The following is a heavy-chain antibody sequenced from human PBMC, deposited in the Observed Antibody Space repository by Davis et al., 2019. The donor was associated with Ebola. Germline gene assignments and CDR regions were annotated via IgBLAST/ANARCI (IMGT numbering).Heavy chain of an antibody. J-gene: IGHJ6*02. CDR3: ASGIVATILRAYYGMDV. V-gene: IGHV1-69*06. CDR2: IIPIFGTA. Sequence: SVTVSCKASGGTFSSYAISWVRQAPGQGLEWMGGIIPIFGTANYAQKFQGRVTITADKSTSTAYMELSSLRSEDTAVYYCASGIVATILRAYYGMDVWGQGTTVTVSS. CDR1: GGTFSSYA. D-gene: IGHD5-12*01.